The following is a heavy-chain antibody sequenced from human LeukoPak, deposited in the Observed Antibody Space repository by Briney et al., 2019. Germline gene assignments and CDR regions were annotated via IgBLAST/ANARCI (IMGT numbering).Heavy chain of an antibody. J-gene: IGHJ6*04. CDR2: IYSDDRT. V-gene: IGHV3-53*01. Sequence: PGGSLRLSCAASGFTVSGNYMSWVRQAPGKGLEWVSVIYSDDRTYYADSVKGRFTISRDNSKNTLYLQMNTLRAEDTAVYYCTRDGDYYDTSGPDVWGKGTTVTVSS. D-gene: IGHD3-22*01. CDR3: TRDGDYYDTSGPDV. CDR1: GFTVSGNY.